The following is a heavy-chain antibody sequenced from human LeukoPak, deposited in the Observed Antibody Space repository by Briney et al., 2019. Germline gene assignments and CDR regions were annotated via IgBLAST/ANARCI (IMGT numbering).Heavy chain of an antibody. V-gene: IGHV3-21*01. CDR2: ISSSSSYI. CDR3: AREGGLYSGYDETWRGSYYYYYMDV. Sequence: PGGSLRLSCAASGFTFSSYSMNWVRQAPGKGLEWVSSISSSSSYIYYADSVKGRFTISRDNAKNSLYLQMNSLRAEDTAVYYCAREGGLYSGYDETWRGSYYYYYMDVWGKGTTVTVSS. D-gene: IGHD5-12*01. CDR1: GFTFSSYS. J-gene: IGHJ6*03.